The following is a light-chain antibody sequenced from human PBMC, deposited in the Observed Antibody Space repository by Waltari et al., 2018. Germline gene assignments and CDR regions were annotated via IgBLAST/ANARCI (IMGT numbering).Light chain of an antibody. V-gene: IGLV1-51*02. CDR2: EDS. CDR3: GTWDSSLSGAV. J-gene: IGLJ7*01. CDR1: SSNIGHNY. Sequence: QSVLTQPPSVSAAPGQRVTFPCPAASSNIGHNYVSWYPQFPGTAPKLLIYEDSERPSGIPGRFSGSKSGTSATLDIAGLQAGDEADYYCGTWDSSLSGAVFGGGTHLTVL.